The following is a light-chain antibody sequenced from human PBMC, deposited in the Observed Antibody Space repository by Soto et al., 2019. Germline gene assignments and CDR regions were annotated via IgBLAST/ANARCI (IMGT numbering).Light chain of an antibody. CDR1: SSDVGNYNF. J-gene: IGLJ2*01. V-gene: IGLV2-23*01. CDR3: CSYAGSGTWV. CDR2: EGS. Sequence: QSVLTQPASVSGSPGQSITISCTGTSSDVGNYNFVSWYQQHPGKAPKLMIYEGSKRPSGVSNRFSGSKSGNTASLTISGLQAEDEADYYCCSYAGSGTWVFGGGTQLTVL.